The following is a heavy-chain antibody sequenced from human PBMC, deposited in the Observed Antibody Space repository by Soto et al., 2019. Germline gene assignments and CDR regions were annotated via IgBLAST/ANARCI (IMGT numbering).Heavy chain of an antibody. D-gene: IGHD2-15*01. V-gene: IGHV3-30-3*01. J-gene: IGHJ4*02. Sequence: ESGGGVVQPGRSLRLSCAASGFTFSSYAMHWVRQAPGKGLEWVAVISYDGSNKYYADSVKGRFTISRDNSKNTLYLQMNSLRAEDTAVYYCARDYRESCSGGSCYVWGQGTLVTVSS. CDR2: ISYDGSNK. CDR3: ARDYRESCSGGSCYV. CDR1: GFTFSSYA.